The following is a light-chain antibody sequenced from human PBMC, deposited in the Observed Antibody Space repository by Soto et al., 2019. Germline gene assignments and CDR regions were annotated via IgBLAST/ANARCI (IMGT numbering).Light chain of an antibody. CDR3: AACDDSLSGVV. V-gene: IGLV1-47*01. Sequence: QSVLTQPPSASGTPGQRVTISCSGSSSNIGSNYVYWYQQLPGTAPKLLIYNNNQWPSGVPDRIAGSKSRTSASLTISGLGSEDEADYYCAACDDSLSGVVFGGGTKLTVL. CDR1: SSNIGSNY. J-gene: IGLJ2*01. CDR2: NNN.